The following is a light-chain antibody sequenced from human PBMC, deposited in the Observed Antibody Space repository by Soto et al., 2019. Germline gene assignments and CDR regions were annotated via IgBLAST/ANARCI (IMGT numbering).Light chain of an antibody. J-gene: IGKJ1*01. CDR2: DAS. CDR3: QQYNSYSPT. CDR1: QSVGIW. Sequence: DIQMTQAPSTLSASGGGRVTITCRASQSVGIWLAWYQQKPGKAPKVLIFDASRLESGVPSRFSGSRSGTEFTLTISSLQPDDFATYYCQQYNSYSPTFGQGTKVDIK. V-gene: IGKV1-5*01.